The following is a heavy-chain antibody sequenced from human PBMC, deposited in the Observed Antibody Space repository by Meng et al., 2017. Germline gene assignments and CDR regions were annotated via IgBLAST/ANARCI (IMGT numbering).Heavy chain of an antibody. Sequence: GSLRLSCTVSGGSISSYYWSWIRQPPGKGLEWIGYIYYSGSTNYNSSLKSRVTISVDTSKNQFSLKLSSVTAADTAVYYCARDRYYFDYWGQGTLVTVSS. V-gene: IGHV4-59*01. CDR3: ARDRYYFDY. CDR1: GGSISSYY. CDR2: IYYSGST. J-gene: IGHJ4*02.